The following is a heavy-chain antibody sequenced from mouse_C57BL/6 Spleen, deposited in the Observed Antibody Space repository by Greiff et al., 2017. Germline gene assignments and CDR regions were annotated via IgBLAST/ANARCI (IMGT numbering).Heavy chain of an antibody. CDR1: GYTFTDYY. CDR2: INPNNGGT. V-gene: IGHV1-26*01. CDR3: ARWPGSSGWFAY. Sequence: EVQLQQSGPELVKPGASVKISCKASGYTFTDYYMNWVKQSHGKSLEWIGDINPNNGGTSYNQKFKGKATLTVDKSSSTAYMELRSLTSEASAVYYCARWPGSSGWFAYWGQGTLVTVSA. J-gene: IGHJ3*01. D-gene: IGHD3-2*02.